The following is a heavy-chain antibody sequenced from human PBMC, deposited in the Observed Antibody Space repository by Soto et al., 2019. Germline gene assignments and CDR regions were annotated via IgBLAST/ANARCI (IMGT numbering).Heavy chain of an antibody. D-gene: IGHD3-10*01. CDR1: GFSFTANW. CDR3: ARDPFGYFDY. V-gene: IGHV5-51*01. CDR2: IYPGDSDT. Sequence: GESLKISCNGSGFSFTANWIGWVRRLPGKGLEWMGMIYPGDSDTRYSPSLQGQVTISADKSINTTYLQWSSLKASDSAMYYCARDPFGYFDYWGQGTLVTVSS. J-gene: IGHJ4*02.